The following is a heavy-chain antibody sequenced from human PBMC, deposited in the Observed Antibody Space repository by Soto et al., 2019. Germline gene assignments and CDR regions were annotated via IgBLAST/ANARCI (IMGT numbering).Heavy chain of an antibody. D-gene: IGHD6-19*01. J-gene: IGHJ6*02. V-gene: IGHV1-8*01. CDR3: ERGIAVAETWLVYYYYGMDV. Sequence: QVQLVQSGAEVKKPGASVKVSCKASGYTFTSYDINWVRQATGQGLEWMGWMNPNSGNTGYAQKFQGRVTMTRNTSISTAYMELSSLRSEDTAVYYCERGIAVAETWLVYYYYGMDVWGQGTTVTVSS. CDR1: GYTFTSYD. CDR2: MNPNSGNT.